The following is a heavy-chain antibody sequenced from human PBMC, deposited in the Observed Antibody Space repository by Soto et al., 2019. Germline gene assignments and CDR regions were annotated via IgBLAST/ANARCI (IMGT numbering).Heavy chain of an antibody. D-gene: IGHD3-10*01. CDR3: AKLLIWFGESRGRWFDP. V-gene: IGHV4-34*01. J-gene: IGHJ5*02. CDR2: INHSGST. CDR1: GGSFSGYY. Sequence: SETLSLTCAVYGGSFSGYYWSWIRQPPGKGLEWIGEINHSGSTNYNPSLKSRVTISVDTSKNQFSLKLSSVTAADTAVYYCAKLLIWFGESRGRWFDPWGQGTLVTVSS.